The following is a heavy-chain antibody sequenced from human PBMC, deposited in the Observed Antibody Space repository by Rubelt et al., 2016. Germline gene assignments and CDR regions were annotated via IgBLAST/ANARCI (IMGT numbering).Heavy chain of an antibody. J-gene: IGHJ4*02. D-gene: IGHD3-10*01. Sequence: VSGGGLVKPGGSLRLSCAASGFSFSDYSMSWIRQAPGKGLECISHINFSGNTKYYAASVKGRFTMSRDNAKTSLYLQMNNLRAEDTAVYYCARDGFGELEYYFDYWGQGTLVTVSS. CDR2: INFSGNTK. CDR3: ARDGFGELEYYFDY. V-gene: IGHV3-11*01. CDR1: GFSFSDYS.